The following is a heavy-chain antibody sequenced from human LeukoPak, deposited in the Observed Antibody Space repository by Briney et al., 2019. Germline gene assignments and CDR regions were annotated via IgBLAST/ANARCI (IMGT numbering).Heavy chain of an antibody. J-gene: IGHJ4*02. CDR2: VYPGDSDT. Sequence: GESLKISCKGSGYSFTSYWIGWVRQMPGKGLEWVGIVYPGDSDTRYSPSFQGQVTISADKSISTAYLQWSSLKASDTAMYYCARQIVATIYYFDYWGQGTLVTVSS. CDR1: GYSFTSYW. CDR3: ARQIVATIYYFDY. V-gene: IGHV5-51*01. D-gene: IGHD5-12*01.